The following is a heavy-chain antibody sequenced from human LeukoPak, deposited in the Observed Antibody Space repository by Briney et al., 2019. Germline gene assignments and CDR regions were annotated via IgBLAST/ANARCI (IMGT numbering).Heavy chain of an antibody. CDR1: GFTFSSYA. D-gene: IGHD3-22*01. Sequence: GGSLRLSCAASGFTFSSYAMSWVRQAPGKGLEWVSGISTSGGSTSYADSVKGRFTISRDNPRNTLYREMNSLRAEDTAVYYCAIMHPYYDGSGYWVQWGQGTLVTVSS. CDR2: ISTSGGST. J-gene: IGHJ4*02. CDR3: AIMHPYYDGSGYWVQ. V-gene: IGHV3-23*01.